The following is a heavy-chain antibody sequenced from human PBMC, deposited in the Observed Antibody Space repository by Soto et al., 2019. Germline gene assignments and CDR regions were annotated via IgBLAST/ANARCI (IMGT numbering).Heavy chain of an antibody. CDR2: LSDSGGSI. D-gene: IGHD6-19*01. CDR3: AKRSSDWYFDY. CDR1: GFTFSRHA. Sequence: GGSLRLSCTASGFTFSRHAMTWVRQAPGKGLEWVSGLSDSGGSIYYADSVKGRFTISRDNSKNTLYLQMNSLRAEDTAVYYCAKRSSDWYFDYWGQGTLVTVSS. V-gene: IGHV3-23*01. J-gene: IGHJ4*02.